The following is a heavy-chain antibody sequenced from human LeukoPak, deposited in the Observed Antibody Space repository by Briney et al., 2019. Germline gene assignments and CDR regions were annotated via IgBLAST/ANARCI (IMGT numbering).Heavy chain of an antibody. J-gene: IGHJ6*02. D-gene: IGHD2-2*01. CDR3: ARDHCSSTSCYGYHYYYGMDV. CDR1: GFTFSSYA. Sequence: GRSLRLSCAASGFTFSSYAMHWVRQAPGKGLEWVAVISYDGSNKYYADSAKGRFTISRDNSKNTLYLQMNSLRAEDTAVYYCARDHCSSTSCYGYHYYYGMDVWGQGTTVTVSS. V-gene: IGHV3-30-3*01. CDR2: ISYDGSNK.